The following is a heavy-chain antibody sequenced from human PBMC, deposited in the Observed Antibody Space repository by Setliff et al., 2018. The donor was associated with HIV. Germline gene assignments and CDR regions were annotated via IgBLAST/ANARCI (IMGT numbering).Heavy chain of an antibody. D-gene: IGHD2-15*01. CDR2: INHSGST. CDR1: GGSFNGYD. CDR3: ARARRAGSGPNYFQH. V-gene: IGHV4-34*01. Sequence: SETLSLTCAVYGGSFNGYDWSWIRQPPGKGLEWIGEINHSGSTNYNPSLQSRVTMSVDKSKNQISLRLSSVTAADTAVYYCARARRAGSGPNYFQHWGQGTLVTVSS. J-gene: IGHJ1*01.